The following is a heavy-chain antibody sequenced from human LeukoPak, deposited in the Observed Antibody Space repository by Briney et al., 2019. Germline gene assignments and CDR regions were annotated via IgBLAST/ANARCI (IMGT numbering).Heavy chain of an antibody. Sequence: GGSLRLSRAASGFTFDDYAMHWVRQAPGKGLEWVSGISWNSGSIGYADSVKGRFTISRDNAKNSLYLQMNSLRAEDMALYYCAKVQGTQYSSSSRWFDPWGQGTLVTVSS. V-gene: IGHV3-9*03. D-gene: IGHD6-6*01. CDR3: AKVQGTQYSSSSRWFDP. J-gene: IGHJ5*02. CDR1: GFTFDDYA. CDR2: ISWNSGSI.